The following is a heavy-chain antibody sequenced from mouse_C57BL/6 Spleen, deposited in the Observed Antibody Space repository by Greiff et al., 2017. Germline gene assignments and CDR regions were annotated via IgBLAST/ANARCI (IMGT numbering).Heavy chain of an antibody. J-gene: IGHJ2*01. D-gene: IGHD2-4*01. CDR3: AREIYYDHARNFDY. CDR2: ISYDGSN. V-gene: IGHV3-6*01. Sequence: EVQVVESGPGLVKPSQSLSLTCSVTGYSITSGYYWNWIRQFPGNKLEWMGYISYDGSNNYNPSLKNRISITRDTSKNQFFLKLNSVTTEDTATYYCAREIYYDHARNFDYWGQGTTLTVSS. CDR1: GYSITSGYY.